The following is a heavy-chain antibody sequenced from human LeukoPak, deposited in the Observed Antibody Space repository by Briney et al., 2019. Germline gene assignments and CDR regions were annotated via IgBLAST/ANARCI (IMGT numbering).Heavy chain of an antibody. CDR3: ARDLWNHDRPDRTSWFDP. CDR1: GGSISSGGYY. CDR2: IYYSGST. D-gene: IGHD1-1*01. Sequence: PSQTLSLTCTVSGGSISSGGYYWSWIRQHPGKGLEWIGYIYYSGSTYYNPSLKSRVTISVDTSKNQFSLKLSSVTAADTAVYYCARDLWNHDRPDRTSWFDPWGQGTLVTVSS. J-gene: IGHJ5*02. V-gene: IGHV4-31*03.